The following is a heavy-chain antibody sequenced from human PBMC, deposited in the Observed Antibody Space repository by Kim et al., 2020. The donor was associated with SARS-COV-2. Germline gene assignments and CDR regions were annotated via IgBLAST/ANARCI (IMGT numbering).Heavy chain of an antibody. CDR1: GGTFSSYA. V-gene: IGHV1-69*13. J-gene: IGHJ4*02. Sequence: SVKVSCKASGGTFSSYAISWVRQAPGQGLEWMGGIIPIFGTANYAQKFQGRVTITADESTSTAYMELSSLRSEDTAVYYCARQTTVVTGLVYWGQGTLVTVSS. CDR2: IIPIFGTA. D-gene: IGHD4-17*01. CDR3: ARQTTVVTGLVY.